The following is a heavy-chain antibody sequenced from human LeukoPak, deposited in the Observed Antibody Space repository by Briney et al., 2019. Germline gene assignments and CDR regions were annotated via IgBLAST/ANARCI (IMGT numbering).Heavy chain of an antibody. D-gene: IGHD4-17*01. J-gene: IGHJ3*02. CDR2: SSSSSNTI. CDR1: GFTFSSYS. V-gene: IGHV3-48*01. Sequence: GGSLRLSCAASGFTFSSYSINWVRRAPGKGLEWVSYSSSSSNTIYYADSVKGRFTISRDNSKNTLYLQMNSLRAEDTAVYYCARDGARGDNYGDYLDAFDIWGQGTMVTVSS. CDR3: ARDGARGDNYGDYLDAFDI.